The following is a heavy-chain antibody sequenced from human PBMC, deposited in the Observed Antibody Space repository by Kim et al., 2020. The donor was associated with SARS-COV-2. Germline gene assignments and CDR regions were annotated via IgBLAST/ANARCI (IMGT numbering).Heavy chain of an antibody. CDR2: IKQDGSEK. J-gene: IGHJ6*02. V-gene: IGHV3-7*01. CDR3: ARVPKGDYYGMDV. Sequence: GGSLRLSCAASGFIFSTHWMSWVRQAPGKGLEWVADIKQDGSEKSYADSVKGRFTISRDNARNSMYLQMNSLKAEDTAVYYCARVPKGDYYGMDVWGQGTPVTVSS. CDR1: GFIFSTHW.